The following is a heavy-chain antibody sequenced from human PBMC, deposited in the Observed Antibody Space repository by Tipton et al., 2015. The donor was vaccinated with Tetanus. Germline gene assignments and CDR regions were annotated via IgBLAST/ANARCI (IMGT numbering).Heavy chain of an antibody. J-gene: IGHJ4*02. D-gene: IGHD3-16*01. Sequence: SLRLSCAASGFTFSEFTFADAWMSWVRRAPGKGLEWIGRIKSKLDGGAIDYAAPMEGRFIISRDDSQNAVFLQMNSLYQGDTAVYCCRTSGPGVSGGASGGQGTLVPVSS. CDR2: IKSKLDGGAI. V-gene: IGHV3-15*01. CDR1: GFTFSEFTFADAW. CDR3: RTSGPGVSGGAS.